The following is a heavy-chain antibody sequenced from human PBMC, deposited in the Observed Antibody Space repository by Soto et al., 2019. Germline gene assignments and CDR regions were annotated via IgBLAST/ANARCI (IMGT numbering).Heavy chain of an antibody. CDR3: ARGEPGYSSGWPLLEAFDI. Sequence: ASVKVSCKASGYTFTSYYMHWVRQAPGQGLEWMGIINPSGGSTSYAQKFQGRVTMTRDTSTSTVYMELSSLRSEDTAVYYCARGEPGYSSGWPLLEAFDIWGQGTMVTVSS. CDR2: INPSGGST. V-gene: IGHV1-46*01. CDR1: GYTFTSYY. J-gene: IGHJ3*02. D-gene: IGHD6-19*01.